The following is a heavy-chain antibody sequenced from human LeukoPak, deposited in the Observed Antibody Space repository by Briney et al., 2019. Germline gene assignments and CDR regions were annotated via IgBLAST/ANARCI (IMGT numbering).Heavy chain of an antibody. CDR1: GYTFTSYD. Sequence: ASVKISCKASGYTFTSYDINWVRQAIGQGLEWMGWMNPNSGNTGSAQKFQGSVTMTRNTSTATAYMKLSSLKSEDTAVYYCARPHIVATIGDDAFDIWGQGTMVTVSS. CDR2: MNPNSGNT. CDR3: ARPHIVATIGDDAFDI. J-gene: IGHJ3*02. D-gene: IGHD5-12*01. V-gene: IGHV1-8*01.